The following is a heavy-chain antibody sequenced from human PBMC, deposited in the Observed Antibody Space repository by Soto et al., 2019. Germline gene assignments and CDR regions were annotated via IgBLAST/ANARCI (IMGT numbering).Heavy chain of an antibody. CDR1: GFTFSSYA. CDR2: VSGSGGTA. CDR3: AKGRGQNGHFAY. D-gene: IGHD1-1*01. Sequence: EVQLLESGGGSVQPGGSLRLSCAASGFTFSSYAMHWVRRPPAKGLEWVSSVSGSGGTAYYADSVKGRFSISRDRLVNTLYLQMNSLRAEDTAVYYCAKGRGQNGHFAYWGQGTLVTVSP. V-gene: IGHV3-23*01. J-gene: IGHJ4*02.